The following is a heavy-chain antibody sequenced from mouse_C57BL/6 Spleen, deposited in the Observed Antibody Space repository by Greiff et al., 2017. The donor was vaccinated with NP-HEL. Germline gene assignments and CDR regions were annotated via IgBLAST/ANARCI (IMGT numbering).Heavy chain of an antibody. J-gene: IGHJ3*01. CDR1: GFTFSSYA. CDR2: ISDGGSYT. D-gene: IGHD3-2*02. V-gene: IGHV5-4*01. Sequence: EVQLVESGGGLVKPGGSLKLSCAASGFTFSSYAMSWVRQTPEKRLEWVATISDGGSYTYYPDNVKGRFTISRDNAKNNLYLQMSHLKSEDTAMYYCAREDSSGYLPWFAYWGQGTLVTVSA. CDR3: AREDSSGYLPWFAY.